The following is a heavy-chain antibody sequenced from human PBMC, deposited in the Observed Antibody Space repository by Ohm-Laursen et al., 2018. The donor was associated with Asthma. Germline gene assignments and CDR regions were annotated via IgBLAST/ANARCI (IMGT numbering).Heavy chain of an antibody. D-gene: IGHD3-22*01. Sequence: LSLTCAAPGFTFSSYSMNWVRQAPGKGLEWVSSISGSVGSTYYADSVKGRFTISRDNSKNSLYLQMNSLRAEDTAVYYCARETYYYDSSGYYYRWFDPWGQGTLVTVSS. CDR2: ISGSVGST. V-gene: IGHV3-48*01. J-gene: IGHJ5*02. CDR1: GFTFSSYS. CDR3: ARETYYYDSSGYYYRWFDP.